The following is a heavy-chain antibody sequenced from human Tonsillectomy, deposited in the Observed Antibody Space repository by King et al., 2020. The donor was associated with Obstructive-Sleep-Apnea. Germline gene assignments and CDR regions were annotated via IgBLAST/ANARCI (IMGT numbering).Heavy chain of an antibody. Sequence: EVQLVESGGGLVQPGESLRLSCAVAGLTYSNHWMSWVRQAPGKGLEWVAKIKEGGSDKYYVDSVKGRFTIARDNAKNSWYLQMNSLRVEDKAMYYCVRGGYTYDYWGQGTLVIVSS. CDR1: GLTYSNHW. CDR2: IKEGGSDK. V-gene: IGHV3-7*01. D-gene: IGHD5-18*01. J-gene: IGHJ4*02. CDR3: VRGGYTYDY.